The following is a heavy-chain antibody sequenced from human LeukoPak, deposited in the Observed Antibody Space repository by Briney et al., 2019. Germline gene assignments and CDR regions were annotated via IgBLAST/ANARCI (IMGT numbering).Heavy chain of an antibody. J-gene: IGHJ4*02. CDR1: GGSLSSSNW. D-gene: IGHD5-18*01. V-gene: IGHV4-4*02. CDR2: IYPGGST. CDR3: AGEGDSAEY. Sequence: SETLTLTCVVSGGSLSSSNWWTWVRPPPGKGLEWIGEIYPGGSTNYHPSLNSRVTISLDKSKNHFSLEMTSVTAADTAVYYCAGEGDSAEYWGQGTLVTVSS.